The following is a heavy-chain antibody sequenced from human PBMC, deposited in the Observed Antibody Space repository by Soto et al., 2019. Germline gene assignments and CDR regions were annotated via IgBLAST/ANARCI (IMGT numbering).Heavy chain of an antibody. V-gene: IGHV3-53*01. J-gene: IGHJ4*02. CDR2: IYSGGST. CDR1: GFTVSSNY. CDR3: ARAGFWSGYYGYYFDY. D-gene: IGHD3-3*01. Sequence: EVQLVESGGGLIQPGGSLRLSCAASGFTVSSNYMSWVRQAPGKGLEWVSIIYSGGSTYYADSVKGRFTISRDNSKNTLYRQMNGLRAEDTAVYYCARAGFWSGYYGYYFDYWGQGTLVTVSS.